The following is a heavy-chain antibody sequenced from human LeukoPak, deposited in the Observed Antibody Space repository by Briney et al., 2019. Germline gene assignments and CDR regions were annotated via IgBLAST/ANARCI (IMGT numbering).Heavy chain of an antibody. Sequence: SETLSLTCAVYGGSFSGYYWSWIRQPPGKGLEWIGEINHSGSTNYNPSLKSRVTISVDTSKNQFSLKLSSVTAADTAVYCCARESYDFWSGSPKFDYWGQGTLVTVSS. J-gene: IGHJ4*02. CDR3: ARESYDFWSGSPKFDY. V-gene: IGHV4-34*01. D-gene: IGHD3-3*01. CDR2: INHSGST. CDR1: GGSFSGYY.